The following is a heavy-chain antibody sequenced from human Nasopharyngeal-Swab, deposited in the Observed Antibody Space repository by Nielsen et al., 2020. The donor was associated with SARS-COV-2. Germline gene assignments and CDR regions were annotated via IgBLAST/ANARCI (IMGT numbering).Heavy chain of an antibody. Sequence: GESLKISCVGPGFTLSKYGMSWVRQAPGKGLEWVGCMTGNGATTYYADSVKGRLTISRDNSENTVYLQMSGLRAEDTATYYCAKEDIDGYNYPNRFDRWGQGALVTVSS. CDR1: GFTLSKYG. CDR2: MTGNGATT. CDR3: AKEDIDGYNYPNRFDR. V-gene: IGHV3-23*01. D-gene: IGHD5-24*01. J-gene: IGHJ5*02.